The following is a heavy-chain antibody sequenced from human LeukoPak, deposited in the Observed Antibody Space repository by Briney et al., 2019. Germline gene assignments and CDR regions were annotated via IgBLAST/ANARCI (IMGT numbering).Heavy chain of an antibody. Sequence: ASVTVSCKASGYTFTSYGISWVRQAPGQGLEGMGWISAYNGNTNYAQKLQGRVTMTTDTSTSTAYMELRSLRSDDTAVYYCARVGSYIAVAGTGDWFDPWGQGTLVTVSS. CDR2: ISAYNGNT. CDR1: GYTFTSYG. CDR3: ARVGSYIAVAGTGDWFDP. D-gene: IGHD6-19*01. J-gene: IGHJ5*02. V-gene: IGHV1-18*01.